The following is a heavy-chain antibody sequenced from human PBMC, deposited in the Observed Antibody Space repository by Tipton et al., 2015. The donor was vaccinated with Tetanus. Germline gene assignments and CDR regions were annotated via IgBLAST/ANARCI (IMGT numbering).Heavy chain of an antibody. CDR3: ATDGLPRGFVMVEATTQKYFLH. V-gene: IGHV3-23*01. D-gene: IGHD2-21*01. CDR2: ISGSGDTT. CDR1: GFIVSGHY. J-gene: IGHJ1*01. Sequence: GSLRLSCVASGFIVSGHYMSWVRQAPGKGLVWVSSISGSGDTTYCADSVRGRFTVSRDNSKDTVYLDVRSLRDEDTAVYYCATDGLPRGFVMVEATTQKYFLHWGRGTLVTVSS.